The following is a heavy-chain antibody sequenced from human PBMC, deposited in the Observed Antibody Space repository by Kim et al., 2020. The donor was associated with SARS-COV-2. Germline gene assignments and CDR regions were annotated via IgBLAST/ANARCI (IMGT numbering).Heavy chain of an antibody. V-gene: IGHV1-3*01. D-gene: IGHD6-25*01. CDR1: GYTFTTYS. CDR3: ARRGSGHGLDV. Sequence: ASVKVSCKPSGYTFTTYSIHWVRQAPGQSLEWMAWINAGNGYTGYSQKLQDRVTLTSDTFASTVYMELSSLMSEDTAVYYCARRGSGHGLDVWGQGTTVTVSS. J-gene: IGHJ6*02. CDR2: INAGNGYT.